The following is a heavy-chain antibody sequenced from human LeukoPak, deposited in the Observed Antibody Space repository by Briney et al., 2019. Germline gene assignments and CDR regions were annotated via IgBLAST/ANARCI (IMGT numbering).Heavy chain of an antibody. CDR1: GYTFTDYY. Sequence: GASVKISCKASGYTFTDYYIHWVRQAPGQGLEWMGWINPYSGGTNYAQKFQGRVTMTRDTSISTAYMQLSRLTSDDTAVYYCARVLGTTVAGFDYWGQGTLVTVSS. CDR2: INPYSGGT. V-gene: IGHV1-2*02. CDR3: ARVLGTTVAGFDY. D-gene: IGHD6-19*01. J-gene: IGHJ4*02.